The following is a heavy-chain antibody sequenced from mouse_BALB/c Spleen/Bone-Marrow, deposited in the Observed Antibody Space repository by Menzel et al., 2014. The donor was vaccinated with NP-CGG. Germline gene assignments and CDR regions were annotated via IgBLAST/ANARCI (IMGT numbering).Heavy chain of an antibody. V-gene: IGHV1S137*01. Sequence: QVQLKESGAELVRPGVSVKISCKGSGYTFTDYAMHWVKQSHAKSLEWIGVISTYYGDATYNQKFEGKATMTEDKSSSTAYMELARLTSEDSAIYYCARDLGYWGQGTTLTVSS. CDR1: GYTFTDYA. CDR3: ARDLGY. J-gene: IGHJ2*01. CDR2: ISTYYGDA.